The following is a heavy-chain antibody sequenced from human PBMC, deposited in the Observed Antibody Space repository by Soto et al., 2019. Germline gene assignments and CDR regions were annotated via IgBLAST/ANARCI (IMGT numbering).Heavy chain of an antibody. D-gene: IGHD6-19*01. CDR1: GGTFSSYA. J-gene: IGHJ5*02. CDR3: ARDGGRDSGYSSGWYANWFDP. Sequence: EASVKVSCKASGGTFSSYAISWVRQAPGQGLEWMGGIIPIFGTANYAQKFQGRVTITADKSTSTAYMELSSLRSEDTAVYYCARDGGRDSGYSSGWYANWFDPWGQGTLVTVSS. V-gene: IGHV1-69*06. CDR2: IIPIFGTA.